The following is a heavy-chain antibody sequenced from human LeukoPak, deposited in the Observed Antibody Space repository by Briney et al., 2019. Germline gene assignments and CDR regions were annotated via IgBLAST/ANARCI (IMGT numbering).Heavy chain of an antibody. CDR3: ARDLRGSTPYYYYYMDV. Sequence: GGSLRLSCAASGITFSNYWMHWVRQAPGKGLVWVSHIIQDGSSTFYADSVKGRFIISRDNAKNSLFLQMNSLRAEDTAVYYCARDLRGSTPYYYYYMDVWGKGTTVTVSS. V-gene: IGHV3-74*01. D-gene: IGHD1-26*01. CDR1: GITFSNYW. CDR2: IIQDGSST. J-gene: IGHJ6*03.